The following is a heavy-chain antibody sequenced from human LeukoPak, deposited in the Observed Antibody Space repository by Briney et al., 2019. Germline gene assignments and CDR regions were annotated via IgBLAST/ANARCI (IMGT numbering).Heavy chain of an antibody. D-gene: IGHD3-16*01. CDR3: ARLNPGLDDAFDI. CDR1: LGSFSGYY. Sequence: SQTLSLTCAVYLGSFSGYYWSWIRQPPGKGLPSIGEINHSGSTNYTPSLKGPVTVSVDTSKNQFSLKLSSVTAADTAVYYCARLNPGLDDAFDIWGQGTMGTVSS. J-gene: IGHJ3*02. CDR2: INHSGST. V-gene: IGHV4-34*01.